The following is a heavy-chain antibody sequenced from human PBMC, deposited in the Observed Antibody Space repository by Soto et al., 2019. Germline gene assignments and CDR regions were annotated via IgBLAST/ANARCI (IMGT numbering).Heavy chain of an antibody. D-gene: IGHD3-16*01. CDR2: ISSTSDTI. V-gene: IGHV3-48*01. CDR3: PGGKAPGAGY. J-gene: IGHJ4*02. Sequence: EVQLVESGGGLVQPGGSLRLSCVASGITFSTYKMNWVRQAPGKGLEWVSYISSTSDTIYYADSVKGRFTISRDNAKNSLYLQMNSLRVEDTAVYYCPGGKAPGAGYWGQGTLVTVSS. CDR1: GITFSTYK.